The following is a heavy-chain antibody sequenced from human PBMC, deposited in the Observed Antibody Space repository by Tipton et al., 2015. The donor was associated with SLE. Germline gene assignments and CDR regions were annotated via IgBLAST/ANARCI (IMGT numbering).Heavy chain of an antibody. D-gene: IGHD4-11*01. Sequence: TLSLTCTVSGGSIRSYYWSWIRQPPGKGLEWIGDIYTSGSTNYNPPLKSRVTISVDTSKNQFSLKLSSVTAADTAVYYCARDLTNSGLDHWGQGTLVTVSS. V-gene: IGHV4-4*08. CDR3: ARDLTNSGLDH. CDR2: IYTSGST. CDR1: GGSIRSYY. J-gene: IGHJ4*02.